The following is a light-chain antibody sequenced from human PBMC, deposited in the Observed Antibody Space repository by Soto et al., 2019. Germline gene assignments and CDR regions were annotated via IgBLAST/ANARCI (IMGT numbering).Light chain of an antibody. CDR1: QSISTY. J-gene: IGKJ2*01. V-gene: IGKV1-39*01. CDR3: QQSYSVVYT. Sequence: DIQMTQSPSSLSASVGDRVTITCRASQSISTYLNWYQQKPGRVPKLLIFYSSTLQSGVPSRFSGSGSGTDFTLTISSLQPEDFGTYYCQQSYSVVYTFGRGTKVDIK. CDR2: YSS.